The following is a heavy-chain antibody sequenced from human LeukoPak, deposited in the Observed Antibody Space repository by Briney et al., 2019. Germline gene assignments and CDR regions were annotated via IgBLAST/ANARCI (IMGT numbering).Heavy chain of an antibody. V-gene: IGHV4-39*01. Sequence: SETLSLTCTVSGGFISSNNYYWGWIRQPPAKGLEWIGGIYYSGSTYYNPSLKSRVTLSVDTSKNQFSLKLNSVTAADTAIYYCATHRRSGSGGSENAFEIWGQGTMVTVSS. CDR3: ATHRRSGSGGSENAFEI. CDR2: IYYSGST. D-gene: IGHD5-12*01. CDR1: GGFISSNNYY. J-gene: IGHJ3*02.